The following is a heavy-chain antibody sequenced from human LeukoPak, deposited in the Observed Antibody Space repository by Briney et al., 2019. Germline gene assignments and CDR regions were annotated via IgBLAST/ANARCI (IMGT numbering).Heavy chain of an antibody. J-gene: IGHJ4*02. D-gene: IGHD6-25*01. CDR2: IYYTGST. V-gene: IGHV4-59*07. Sequence: SAATLSLTCTVSGGSINNYYWGWVRQPPGKGLGWIGYIYYTGSTNYNPSLKSRVAMSVDTSKNKFSLKLSSVSAADTAVYHCARVPTSGCPSPDYWGQGTLVTPSA. CDR1: GGSINNYY. CDR3: ARVPTSGCPSPDY.